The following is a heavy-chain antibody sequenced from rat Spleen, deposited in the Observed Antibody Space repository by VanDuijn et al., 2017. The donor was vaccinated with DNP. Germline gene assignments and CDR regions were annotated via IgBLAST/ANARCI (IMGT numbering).Heavy chain of an antibody. V-gene: IGHV5-46*01. CDR3: TRDRFNYPGPHYFDY. Sequence: EVQLVESGGGLVQPGRSMKLSCAASGFTFSSFPMAWVRQAPTKGLEWVATISTSGGSTYYRDSVKGRFTISRDNAKSTLYLQMNSLRSEDTATYYCTRDRFNYPGPHYFDYWGQGVMVTVSS. J-gene: IGHJ2*01. CDR2: ISTSGGST. D-gene: IGHD1-4*01. CDR1: GFTFSSFP.